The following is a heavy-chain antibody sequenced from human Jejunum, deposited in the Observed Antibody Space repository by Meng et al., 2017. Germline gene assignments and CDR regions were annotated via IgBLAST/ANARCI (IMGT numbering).Heavy chain of an antibody. CDR2: AST. J-gene: IGHJ4*02. V-gene: IGHV4-61*08. D-gene: IGHD1-26*01. Sequence: QESGPGLGRPSETLSLTCTVSGGSVSRAGYQWGWIRQPPGKGLEWIGYASTNYNPSLKSRVTISLDTSRNQFSLSLSSVTAADTAVYYCARDHMGSLDYWGQGILVTVSS. CDR3: ARDHMGSLDY. CDR1: GGSVSRAGYQ.